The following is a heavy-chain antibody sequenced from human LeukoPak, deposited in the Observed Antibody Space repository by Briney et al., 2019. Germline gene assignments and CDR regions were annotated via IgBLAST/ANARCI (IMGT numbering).Heavy chain of an antibody. Sequence: PGGSLRLSCTVSGFTFSGYTMHWVRQAPGKGLEWVSSISSSGLYIYFADSLKGRFTISRDNAKNSLYLQVNSLRAEDTAVYYCAREFEPDYFDYWGQGTPVTVSS. J-gene: IGHJ4*02. CDR1: GFTFSGYT. CDR2: ISSSGLYI. D-gene: IGHD1-14*01. CDR3: AREFEPDYFDY. V-gene: IGHV3-21*01.